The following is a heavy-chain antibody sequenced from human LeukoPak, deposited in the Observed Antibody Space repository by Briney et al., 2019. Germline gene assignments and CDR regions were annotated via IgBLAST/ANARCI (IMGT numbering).Heavy chain of an antibody. J-gene: IGHJ6*02. CDR2: IYSGGTT. V-gene: IGHV3-53*01. CDR3: ARGGYAHYYGMDV. CDR1: GFTVSTNY. D-gene: IGHD5-18*01. Sequence: PGGSLRLSCAASGFTVSTNYMSWVRQAPGKGLEWVSVIYSGGTTNYADSVKGRFTISRDNSKNTVYLQMNSLRAEDTAVYYCARGGYAHYYGMDVRGQGTTVTVSS.